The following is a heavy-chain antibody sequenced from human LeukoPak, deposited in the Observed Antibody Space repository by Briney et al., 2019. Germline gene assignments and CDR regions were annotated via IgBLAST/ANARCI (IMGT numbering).Heavy chain of an antibody. D-gene: IGHD1-14*01. V-gene: IGHV4-34*01. CDR2: INHSGST. J-gene: IGHJ5*02. Sequence: SETLSLTCAVYGGSFSGYYWRWIRQPPGKGLEWIGEINHSGSTNYNPSLKSRVTISVDTSKNQFSLKLSSVTAADTAVYYCARGAGLKPHWFDPWGQGTLVTVSS. CDR3: ARGAGLKPHWFDP. CDR1: GGSFSGYY.